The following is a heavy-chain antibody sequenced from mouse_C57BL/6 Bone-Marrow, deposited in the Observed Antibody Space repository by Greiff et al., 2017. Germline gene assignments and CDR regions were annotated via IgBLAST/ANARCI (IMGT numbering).Heavy chain of an antibody. Sequence: QVQLQQSGAELVRPGTSVKVSCKASGYAFTNYLIEWVKQRPGQGLEWIGVINPGSGGTNYNEKFKGKATLTADKSSSTAYMQLSSLTSDDSAVYFCARFPNCYGSSYGDYWGQGTTLTVSS. V-gene: IGHV1-54*01. D-gene: IGHD1-1*01. CDR2: INPGSGGT. J-gene: IGHJ2*01. CDR1: GYAFTNYL. CDR3: ARFPNCYGSSYGDY.